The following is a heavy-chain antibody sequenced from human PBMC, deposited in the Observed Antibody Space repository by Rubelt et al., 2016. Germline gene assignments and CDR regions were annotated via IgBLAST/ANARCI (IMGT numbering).Heavy chain of an antibody. CDR1: GFTFSSYA. J-gene: IGHJ4*02. D-gene: IGHD6-13*01. CDR3: AKGGQQASPNGYYFDY. V-gene: IGHV3-23*01. Sequence: EVQLLESGGGLVQPGGSLRLSCAASGFTFSSYAMSWVRQAPGKGLEWVSAISGSGGSTYYADSGKGRFTISRDNSKNTLYLQMNSLRAEDTAVYYCAKGGQQASPNGYYFDYWGQGTLVTVSS. CDR2: ISGSGGST.